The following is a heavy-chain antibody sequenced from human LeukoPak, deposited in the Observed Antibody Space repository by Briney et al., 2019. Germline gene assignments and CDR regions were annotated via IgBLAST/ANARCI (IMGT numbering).Heavy chain of an antibody. CDR1: GYSISSGYY. J-gene: IGHJ4*02. D-gene: IGHD2-2*03. CDR3: ARLGSGGLNDY. Sequence: SETLSLTCTVSGYSISSGYYWGWIRQPPGKGLEWIGSIYYSGSTYYNPSLKSRVTISVDTSKNQFSLKLSSVTAADTAVYYCARLGSGGLNDYWGQGTLVTVSS. CDR2: IYYSGST. V-gene: IGHV4-38-2*02.